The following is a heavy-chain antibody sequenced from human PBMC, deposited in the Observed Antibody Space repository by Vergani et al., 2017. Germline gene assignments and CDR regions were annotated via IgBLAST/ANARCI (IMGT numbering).Heavy chain of an antibody. CDR3: AATKGITGTSYSALDFYYYYGMDV. J-gene: IGHJ6*02. D-gene: IGHD1-7*01. Sequence: QLVQSGAEVKKPGASVKVSCKASGFTFTSSAMQWVRQARGQRLEWIGWIVVGSGNTNYAQKFQERVTITRDMSTSTAYMELSSLRSEDTAVYYCAATKGITGTSYSALDFYYYYGMDVWGQGTTVTVSS. CDR1: GFTFTSSA. CDR2: IVVGSGNT. V-gene: IGHV1-58*02.